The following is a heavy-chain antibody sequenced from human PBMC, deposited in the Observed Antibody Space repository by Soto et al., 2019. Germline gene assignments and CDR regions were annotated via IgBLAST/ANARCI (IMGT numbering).Heavy chain of an antibody. Sequence: HPGGSLRLSCAASGFTFSSYGMHWVRQAPGKGLEWVAVISYDGSNKYYADSVKGRFTISRDNSKNTLYLQMNSLRAEDTAVYYCANAQDYDFWSGYPLLYYMDVWGKATTVTVSS. D-gene: IGHD3-3*01. CDR3: ANAQDYDFWSGYPLLYYMDV. CDR1: GFTFSSYG. V-gene: IGHV3-30*18. CDR2: ISYDGSNK. J-gene: IGHJ6*03.